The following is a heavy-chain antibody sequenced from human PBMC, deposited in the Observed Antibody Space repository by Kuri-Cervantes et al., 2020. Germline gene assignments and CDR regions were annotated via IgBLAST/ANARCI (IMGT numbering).Heavy chain of an antibody. CDR1: GLTFSSYA. D-gene: IGHD3-10*01. V-gene: IGHV3-30*11. J-gene: IGHJ4*02. Sequence: GGSLRLSCAASGLTFSSYAMHWVRQAPGKGLEWVAVISYDGSNKYYADSVKGRFTISRDNSKNTLYLQMNSLRAEDTAVYYCARDPWVITMVQGDYYFDYWGQGTLVTVSS. CDR2: ISYDGSNK. CDR3: ARDPWVITMVQGDYYFDY.